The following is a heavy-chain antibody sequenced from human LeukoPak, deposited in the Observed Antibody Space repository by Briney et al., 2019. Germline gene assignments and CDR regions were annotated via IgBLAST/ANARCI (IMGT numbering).Heavy chain of an antibody. CDR3: TTDRRPDSSGSFDY. Sequence: GGSLRLPCAASGINFSNVWMTWVRQAAGKGLEWVGRIKSKTDGGTTDYAAPVKGRFTISRDDSKNTLYLQMNSLKTEDTAVYYCTTDRRPDSSGSFDYWGQGTLVTASS. CDR1: GINFSNVW. D-gene: IGHD3-22*01. V-gene: IGHV3-15*01. J-gene: IGHJ4*02. CDR2: IKSKTDGGTT.